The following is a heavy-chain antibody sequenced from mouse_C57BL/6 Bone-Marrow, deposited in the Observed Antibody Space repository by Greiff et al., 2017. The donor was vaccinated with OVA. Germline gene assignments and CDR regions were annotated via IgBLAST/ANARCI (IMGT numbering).Heavy chain of an antibody. CDR3: ARGDGSWFAY. CDR2: ISYDGSN. V-gene: IGHV3-6*01. Sequence: EVQLVESGPGLVKPSQSLSLTCSVTGYSITSGYYWNWIRQFPGNKLEWMGYISYDGSNNYNPSLKNRISITRDTSKNQFFLKLNSVTTEDTATYYCARGDGSWFAYWGQGTLVTVSA. CDR1: GYSITSGYY. D-gene: IGHD1-1*01. J-gene: IGHJ3*01.